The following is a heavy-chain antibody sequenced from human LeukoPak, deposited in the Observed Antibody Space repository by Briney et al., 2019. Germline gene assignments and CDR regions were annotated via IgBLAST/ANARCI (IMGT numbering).Heavy chain of an antibody. CDR1: GFTFSSYV. Sequence: PGGSLRLSCAPSGFTFSSYVMHWVRQPPAKGLEYVSAITGNGGSTYYADSVKGRFTISRDNSKNTLYLQMASLRSEDMAVYYCARGCGGACRGIDYWGQGTLVTVSS. J-gene: IGHJ4*02. V-gene: IGHV3-64*02. CDR3: ARGCGGACRGIDY. CDR2: ITGNGGST. D-gene: IGHD2-21*02.